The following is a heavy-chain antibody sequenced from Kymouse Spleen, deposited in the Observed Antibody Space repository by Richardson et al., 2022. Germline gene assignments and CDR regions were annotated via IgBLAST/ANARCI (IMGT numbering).Heavy chain of an antibody. CDR2: IWYDGSNK. V-gene: IGHV3-33*01. J-gene: IGHJ4*02. CDR3: ARDQGLEPRDFDY. CDR1: GFTFSSYG. D-gene: IGHD1-1*01,IGHD1-14*01,IGHD1-20*01. Sequence: QVQLVESGGGVVQPGRSLRLSCAASGFTFSSYGMHWVRQAPGKGLEWVAVIWYDGSNKYYADSVKGRFTISRDNSKNTLYLQMNSLRAEDTAVYYCARDQGLEPRDFDYWGQGTLVTVSS.